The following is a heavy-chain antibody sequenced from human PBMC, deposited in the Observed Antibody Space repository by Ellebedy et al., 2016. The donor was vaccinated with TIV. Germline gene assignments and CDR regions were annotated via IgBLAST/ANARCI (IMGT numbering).Heavy chain of an antibody. V-gene: IGHV3-11*01. CDR3: ARDARFIDHQHNWFDP. CDR1: GSTFSDYY. CDR2: ISSSGSPM. D-gene: IGHD1-26*01. Sequence: GESLKISCAASGSTFSDYYMTWIRQAPGKGLEWVSYISSSGSPMYYADSVKGRFTISRDNAKNSLYLQMNSLRAEDTAVYYCARDARFIDHQHNWFDPWGQGTLVTVSS. J-gene: IGHJ5*02.